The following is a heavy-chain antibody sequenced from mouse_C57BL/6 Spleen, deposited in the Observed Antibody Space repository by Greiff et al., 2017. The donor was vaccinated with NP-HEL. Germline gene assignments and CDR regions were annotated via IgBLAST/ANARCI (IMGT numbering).Heavy chain of an antibody. V-gene: IGHV1-69*01. Sequence: VQLQQPGAELVMPGASVKLSCKASGYTFTSYWMHWVKQRPGQGLEWIGEIDPSDSYTNYNQKFKGKSTLTVDKSSSTAYMQLSSLTSEDSAVYYCARKGLGDYYAMDYWGQGTSVTVSS. J-gene: IGHJ4*01. CDR3: ARKGLGDYYAMDY. CDR1: GYTFTSYW. CDR2: IDPSDSYT. D-gene: IGHD3-3*01.